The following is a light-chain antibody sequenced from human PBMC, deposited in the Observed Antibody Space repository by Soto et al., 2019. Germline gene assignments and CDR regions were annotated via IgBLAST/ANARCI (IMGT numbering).Light chain of an antibody. V-gene: IGKV3-15*01. CDR1: HTVGTT. CDR3: QSFNRWPLS. CDR2: YTY. Sequence: IELTQSPAALSVSPGERATLSCWASHTVGTTLNWYQQKPGQAPRLLIYYTYIRATGVPARFSGSWSGTEFTRTIASLQSEDFGVYYCQSFNRWPLSFGGGTKVDIK. J-gene: IGKJ4*01.